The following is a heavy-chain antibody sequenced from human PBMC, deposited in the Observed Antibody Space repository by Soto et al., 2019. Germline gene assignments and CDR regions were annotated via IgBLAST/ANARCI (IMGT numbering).Heavy chain of an antibody. Sequence: SETLCVACTFAVGSISIYYWSWIGQPPGKGLEWIGYIYYSGSTNYNPSLKSRVTISVDTSKNQFSLKLSSVTAADTAVYYCAREAGSTAASGSLFDYWGQGTLVTVSS. V-gene: IGHV4-59*01. D-gene: IGHD3-10*01. J-gene: IGHJ4*02. CDR2: IYYSGST. CDR1: VGSISIYY. CDR3: AREAGSTAASGSLFDY.